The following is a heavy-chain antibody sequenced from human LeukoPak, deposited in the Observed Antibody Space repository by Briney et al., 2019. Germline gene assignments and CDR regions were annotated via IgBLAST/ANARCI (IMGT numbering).Heavy chain of an antibody. D-gene: IGHD5-18*01. CDR3: AGDGGLRNGYENFYI. V-gene: IGHV1-2*02. CDR2: INPKNGDT. Sequence: GASVKVSCKASGYTFSGFYINWVRQAPGQGLEWMGWINPKNGDTHYAQDFLGRVTMTRDTSISTAYMEMSRLTSDDTAVYYCAGDGGLRNGYENFYIWGQETLVTVSS. J-gene: IGHJ4*02. CDR1: GYTFSGFY.